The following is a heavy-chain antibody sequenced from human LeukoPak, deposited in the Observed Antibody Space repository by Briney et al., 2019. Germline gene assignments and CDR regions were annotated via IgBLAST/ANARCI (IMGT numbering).Heavy chain of an antibody. D-gene: IGHD2-15*01. Sequence: GGSLRLSCAASGFTFSSYGMHWVRQAPGKGLEWVAVISYDGSNKYYADSVKGRFTISRDNSKNTLYLQMNSLRAEDTAVYYCAKDVVVISTTPSNWFDPWGQGTLVTVSS. V-gene: IGHV3-30*18. CDR1: GFTFSSYG. CDR3: AKDVVVISTTPSNWFDP. J-gene: IGHJ5*02. CDR2: ISYDGSNK.